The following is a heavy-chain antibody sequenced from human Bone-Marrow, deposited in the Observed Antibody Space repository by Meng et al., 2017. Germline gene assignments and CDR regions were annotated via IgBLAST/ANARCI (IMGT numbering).Heavy chain of an antibody. CDR1: GFTFSDYY. CDR3: ARDDYGYRYWYFDL. CDR2: ISSSGSTI. V-gene: IGHV3-11*01. J-gene: IGHJ2*01. Sequence: VQLVVSGGVCGQLGGHLRLFCAASGFTFSDYYMSWIRKAPGKGLEWVSYISSSGSTIYYADSVKGRFTISRDNAKNSLYLQMNSLRAEDTAVYYCARDDYGYRYWYFDLWGRGTLVTVSS. D-gene: IGHD4-17*01.